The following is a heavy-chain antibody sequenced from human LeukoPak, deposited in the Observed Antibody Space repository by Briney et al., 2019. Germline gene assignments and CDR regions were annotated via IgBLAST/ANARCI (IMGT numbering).Heavy chain of an antibody. J-gene: IGHJ4*02. CDR1: GFTFSSHA. CDR2: ISGSGDSK. D-gene: IGHD6-19*01. CDR3: AKDVAVAGTYYFDY. V-gene: IGHV3-23*01. Sequence: GGSLRLSCAASGFTFSSHAMTWVRQAPGKGLQWVSVISGSGDSKVYAESVKGRITISRDNSKNTLYLQMDSLRAEDTAVYYCAKDVAVAGTYYFDYWGQGTLVTVSS.